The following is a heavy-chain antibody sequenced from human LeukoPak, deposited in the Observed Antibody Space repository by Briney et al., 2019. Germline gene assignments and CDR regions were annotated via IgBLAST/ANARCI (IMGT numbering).Heavy chain of an antibody. CDR1: GFTFSSYS. CDR2: ISSSSSYI. J-gene: IGHJ4*02. D-gene: IGHD3-3*01. V-gene: IGHV3-21*01. CDR3: ARVGAFGVVIPYYFDY. Sequence: GGSLRLSCAASGFTFSSYSMNWVRQAPGQGLEWVSSISSSSSYIYYADSVKGRFTISRDNAKNSLYLQMNSLRSEDTAVYYCARVGAFGVVIPYYFDYWGKGTLVTVSS.